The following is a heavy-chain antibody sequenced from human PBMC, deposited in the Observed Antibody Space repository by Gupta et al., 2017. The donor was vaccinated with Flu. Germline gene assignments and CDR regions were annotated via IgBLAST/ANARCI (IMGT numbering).Heavy chain of an antibody. J-gene: IGHJ3*02. V-gene: IGHV3-21*01. D-gene: IGHD1-26*01. CDR1: FSFSNYY. Sequence: FSFSNYYMNWVRQAPGKGLEWVSSISSSSSYIYYADSVKGRFTISRDNAENSLYLQMNSLRAEDMAVFYCARSWDRRDAFDIWGQGTMVTVSS. CDR2: ISSSSSYI. CDR3: ARSWDRRDAFDI.